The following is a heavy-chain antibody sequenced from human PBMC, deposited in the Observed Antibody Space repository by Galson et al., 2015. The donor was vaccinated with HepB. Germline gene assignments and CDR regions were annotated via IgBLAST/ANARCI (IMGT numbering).Heavy chain of an antibody. D-gene: IGHD1-20*01. V-gene: IGHV1-2*04. CDR2: INPNSGGT. Sequence: SVKVSCKASGYTFTGYYMHWVRQAPGQGLEWMGWINPNSGGTNYAQKFQGWVTMTRDTSISTAYMELSRLRSDDTAVYYCARDAFDAEDNWNDVLDYYGMDVWGQGTTVTVSS. CDR1: GYTFTGYY. CDR3: ARDAFDAEDNWNDVLDYYGMDV. J-gene: IGHJ6*02.